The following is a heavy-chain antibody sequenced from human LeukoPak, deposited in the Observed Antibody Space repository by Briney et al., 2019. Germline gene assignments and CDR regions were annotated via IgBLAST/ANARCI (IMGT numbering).Heavy chain of an antibody. CDR3: ARELDYDILTGYSSPPGV. D-gene: IGHD3-9*01. V-gene: IGHV3-74*01. J-gene: IGHJ4*02. Sequence: GGSLRLSCAASGFTFSSYWMHWVRQAPGKGLVWVSRINSDGSSTSYADSVKGRFTISRDNAKNTLYLQMNSLRAEETAVYYWARELDYDILTGYSSPPGVWGQGTLVTVSS. CDR2: INSDGSST. CDR1: GFTFSSYW.